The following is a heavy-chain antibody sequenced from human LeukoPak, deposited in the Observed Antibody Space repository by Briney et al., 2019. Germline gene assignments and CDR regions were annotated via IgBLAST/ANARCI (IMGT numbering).Heavy chain of an antibody. CDR3: ARRRGYSYGHFDY. D-gene: IGHD5-18*01. V-gene: IGHV4-34*01. Sequence: PSETLSLTCAVYGGSFSGYYWSWIRQPPGKGLEWIGEINHSGSTNYNPSLKSRVTISVDKSKNQFSLKLSSVTAADTAVYYCARRRGYSYGHFDYWGQGTLVTVSS. CDR1: GGSFSGYY. J-gene: IGHJ4*02. CDR2: INHSGST.